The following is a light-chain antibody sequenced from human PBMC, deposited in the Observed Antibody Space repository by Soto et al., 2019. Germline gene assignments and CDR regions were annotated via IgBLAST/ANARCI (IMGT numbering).Light chain of an antibody. CDR3: QQYNNWPFLLT. CDR2: EAS. V-gene: IGKV3-11*01. J-gene: IGKJ4*02. CDR1: QSVNNH. Sequence: EIVLTQSPATVSLSPGERDTLSCRASQSVNNHLAWYQQKPGQAPRLLIYEASNRATGIPARFSGSGSGTAFKLTISSLEPEDFAVYYCQQYNNWPFLLTFGGRTKVDIK.